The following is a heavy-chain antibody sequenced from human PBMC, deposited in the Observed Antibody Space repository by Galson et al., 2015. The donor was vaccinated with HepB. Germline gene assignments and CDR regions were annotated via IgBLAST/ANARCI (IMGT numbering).Heavy chain of an antibody. J-gene: IGHJ4*02. Sequence: SLRLSCAAYGFTFSTYGMTWVRQAPGMGLEWVSSINSVSSHIYYADSVSGRFTISRDNAKSSLYLQMNSLRAEDTAVYYCVRARREILRFFDSDHWGQGTLVTVSS. CDR3: VRARREILRFFDSDH. CDR2: INSVSSHI. V-gene: IGHV3-21*01. CDR1: GFTFSTYG. D-gene: IGHD3-3*01.